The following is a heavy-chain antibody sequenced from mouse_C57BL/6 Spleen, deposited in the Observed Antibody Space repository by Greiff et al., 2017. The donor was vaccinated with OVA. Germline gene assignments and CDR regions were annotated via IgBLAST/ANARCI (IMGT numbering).Heavy chain of an antibody. CDR2: ISSGSSTI. CDR1: GFTFSDYG. D-gene: IGHD2-4*01. V-gene: IGHV5-17*01. CDR3: ATGDYDVGYDY. J-gene: IGHJ4*01. Sequence: EVKLVESGGGLVKPGGSLKLSCAASGFTFSDYGMHWVRQAPEKGLEWVAYISSGSSTIYYADTVKGRFTISRDNAKNTLFLQMTSLRSEDTARYYCATGDYDVGYDYWGQGTSVTVSS.